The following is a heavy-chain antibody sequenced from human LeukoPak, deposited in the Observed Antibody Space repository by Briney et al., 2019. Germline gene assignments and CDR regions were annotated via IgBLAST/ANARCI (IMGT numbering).Heavy chain of an antibody. CDR1: GYSFTSYW. CDR3: ARQSCSSTSCPSLFDY. J-gene: IGHJ4*02. V-gene: IGHV5-51*01. D-gene: IGHD2-2*01. Sequence: GESLKISCKGSGYSFTSYWIGWVRQMPGKGLEWMRIIYPGDSDTRYSPSFQGQVTISADKSISTAYLQWSSLKASDTAMYYCARQSCSSTSCPSLFDYWGQGTLVTVSS. CDR2: IYPGDSDT.